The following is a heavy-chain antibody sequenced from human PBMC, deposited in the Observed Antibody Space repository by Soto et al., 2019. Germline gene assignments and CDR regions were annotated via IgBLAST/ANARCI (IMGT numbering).Heavy chain of an antibody. CDR1: GGTFSSYA. CDR2: IIPIFGTA. CDR3: ATSRRSGSYSVDY. J-gene: IGHJ4*02. V-gene: IGHV1-69*13. Sequence: ASVKVSCKASGGTFSSYAISWVRQAPGQGLEWTGGIIPIFGTANYAQKFQGRVTTTADESTSTAYMELSSLRSEDTAVYYCATSRRSGSYSVDYWGQGTLVTVSS. D-gene: IGHD1-26*01.